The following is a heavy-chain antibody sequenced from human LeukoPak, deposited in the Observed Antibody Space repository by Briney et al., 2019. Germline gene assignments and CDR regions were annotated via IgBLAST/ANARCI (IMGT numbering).Heavy chain of an antibody. CDR2: ISGSGTST. CDR3: GGTYYYDSSDDY. V-gene: IGHV3-23*01. Sequence: GGSLRLSCAASGFTFRSYAMSWVRQAPGKGLEWVLAISGSGTSTYYADSVKGRFTISRDNSKNTLYLQMNSLRAEDTAVYYCGGTYYYDSSDDYWGQGTLVTVSS. J-gene: IGHJ4*02. D-gene: IGHD3-22*01. CDR1: GFTFRSYA.